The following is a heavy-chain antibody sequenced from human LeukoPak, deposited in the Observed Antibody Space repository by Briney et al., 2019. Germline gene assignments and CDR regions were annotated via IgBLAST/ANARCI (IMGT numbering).Heavy chain of an antibody. D-gene: IGHD6-13*01. J-gene: IGHJ5*02. CDR2: ISPYNGKT. CDR1: RYTFNTYG. V-gene: IGHV1-18*01. Sequence: ASVKVSCKASRYTFNTYGITWVRQARGHGLEWMGWISPYNGKTKYAQKVQGRVTMTTDTSTSTVYMELRSLRSDDTAVYYCARDRGIGAAGTSWFDAWGQGTLVTVSS. CDR3: ARDRGIGAAGTSWFDA.